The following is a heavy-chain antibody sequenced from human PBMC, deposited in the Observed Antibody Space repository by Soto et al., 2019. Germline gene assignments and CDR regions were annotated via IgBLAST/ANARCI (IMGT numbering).Heavy chain of an antibody. CDR3: ARRGDSGAFDI. D-gene: IGHD4-17*01. CDR2: IGTAGDT. V-gene: IGHV3-13*01. CDR1: GFTFSSYD. J-gene: IGHJ3*02. Sequence: EVQLVESGGGLVQPGGSLRLSCEASGFTFSSYDMHWVRQATGKGLEWVSAIGTAGDTYYPGSVKGRFTISRENAKNSLYRQMSSLRAGDTAVYYCARRGDSGAFDIWGQGTMVTVSS.